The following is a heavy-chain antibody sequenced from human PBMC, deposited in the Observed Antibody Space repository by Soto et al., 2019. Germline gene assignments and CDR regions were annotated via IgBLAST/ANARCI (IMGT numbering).Heavy chain of an antibody. D-gene: IGHD6-6*01. CDR2: ISAYNGNT. CDR3: ARGGSSSNYYYGMDV. J-gene: IGHJ6*02. CDR1: GSTFTSYG. Sequence: XSVKVCCKYAGSTFTSYGSRLVRQAPGQGLEWMGWISAYNGNTNYAQKLQGRVTMTTDTSTSTACMELRSLRSDDTAVYYCARGGSSSNYYYGMDVWGQGTTVTVSS. V-gene: IGHV1-18*01.